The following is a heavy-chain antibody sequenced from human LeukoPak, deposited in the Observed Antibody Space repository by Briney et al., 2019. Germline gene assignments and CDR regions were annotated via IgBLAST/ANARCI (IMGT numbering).Heavy chain of an antibody. CDR2: IYTSGST. Sequence: SETLSLTCAVYGGSFSGYYWSWIRQPAGKGLEWIGRIYTSGSTNYNPSLKSRVTMSVDTSKNQFSLKLSSVTAADTAVYYCARGGIAAAGTYYYYYMDVWGKGTTVTISS. CDR3: ARGGIAAAGTYYYYYMDV. J-gene: IGHJ6*03. D-gene: IGHD6-13*01. V-gene: IGHV4-59*10. CDR1: GGSFSGYY.